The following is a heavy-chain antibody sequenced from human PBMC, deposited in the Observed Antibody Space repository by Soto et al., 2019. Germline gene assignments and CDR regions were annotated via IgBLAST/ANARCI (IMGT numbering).Heavy chain of an antibody. CDR1: GFTFNNAR. J-gene: IGHJ4*02. CDR2: IDGGKT. D-gene: IGHD1-26*01. CDR3: TSNAAAKVGTLSY. V-gene: IGHV3-15*01. Sequence: GGSLRLSCAASGFTFNNARMSWVRQAPGKGLDWVGRIDGGKTDFAAPVEGRFTFSRDDSRNTLFLQMNSLKTEDTGVYYCTSNAAAKVGTLSYWGQGPLVTFST.